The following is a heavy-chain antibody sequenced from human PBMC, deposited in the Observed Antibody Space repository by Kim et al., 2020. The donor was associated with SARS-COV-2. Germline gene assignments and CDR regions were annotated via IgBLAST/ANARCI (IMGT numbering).Heavy chain of an antibody. CDR2: VDRENSEA. V-gene: IGHV1-24*01. CDR3: ATTIWGGLDV. J-gene: IGHJ6*02. Sequence: ASVKVSCKVSGYILSELPIYWVPQAAGKGLEWMGGVDRENSEAVFGQKFRGRVTMTEDTSTDTTYMEVTRLRSEDTAVYYCATTIWGGLDVWGQGTTVTVSS. CDR1: GYILSELP. D-gene: IGHD7-27*01.